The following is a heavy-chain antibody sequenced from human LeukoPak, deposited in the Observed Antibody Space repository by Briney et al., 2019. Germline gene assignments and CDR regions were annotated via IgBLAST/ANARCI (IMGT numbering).Heavy chain of an antibody. CDR1: GGSISSYY. V-gene: IGHV4-59*01. D-gene: IGHD6-13*01. Sequence: PSETLSLTCTVSGGSISSYYWSWIRQPPGKGLEWIGYIYYSGSTNYNPSLKSRVTISVGTSKNQFSLKLSSVTAADTAVYYCARDERGGWAAAGPNFDYWGQGTLVTVSS. CDR2: IYYSGST. CDR3: ARDERGGWAAAGPNFDY. J-gene: IGHJ4*02.